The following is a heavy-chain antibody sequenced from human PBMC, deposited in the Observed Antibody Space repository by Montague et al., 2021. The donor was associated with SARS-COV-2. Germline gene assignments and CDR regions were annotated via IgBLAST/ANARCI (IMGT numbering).Heavy chain of an antibody. Sequence: CAISGDSVADLVANWNWTRQSPSHVLDSLGGTYYKSKWYNDYAVSVKSRVIINPDTSNDRISLQLNSVTPEDTAVYYCARAYCGGDCYFYWYFDLWGRGTLVTGSS. V-gene: IGHV6-1*01. CDR2: TYYKSKWYN. J-gene: IGHJ2*01. CDR1: GDSVADLVAN. CDR3: ARAYCGGDCYFYWYFDL. D-gene: IGHD2-21*02.